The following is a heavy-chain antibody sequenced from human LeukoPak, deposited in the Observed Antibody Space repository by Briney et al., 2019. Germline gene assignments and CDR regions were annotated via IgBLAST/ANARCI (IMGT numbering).Heavy chain of an antibody. J-gene: IGHJ6*03. V-gene: IGHV4-59*02. Sequence: SETVSLTCTVSGGSVSGYYWSWIRQPPGKGLQWIGYILYSGRTNYNPSLKSRVTISVDTSKKHISLNLSSVTAADTATYYCARYGVPYYYYYMDVWGKGTTVTVFS. D-gene: IGHD4-17*01. CDR1: GGSVSGYY. CDR2: ILYSGRT. CDR3: ARYGVPYYYYYMDV.